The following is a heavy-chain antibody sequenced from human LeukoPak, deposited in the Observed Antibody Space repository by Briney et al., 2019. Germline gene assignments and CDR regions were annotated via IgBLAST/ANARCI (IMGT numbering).Heavy chain of an antibody. Sequence: SETLSLTCSVSGGSISSDNYYWTWIRQPAGKGLEWIGRFHTGGSANYNPSLKSRVTISVDTSKNQFSLRLNSVTAADTAIYYCAREEYYDDSGYNFRYFDSWGQGTLVTVSS. J-gene: IGHJ4*02. CDR3: AREEYYDDSGYNFRYFDS. CDR2: FHTGGSA. CDR1: GGSISSDNYY. V-gene: IGHV4-61*02. D-gene: IGHD3-22*01.